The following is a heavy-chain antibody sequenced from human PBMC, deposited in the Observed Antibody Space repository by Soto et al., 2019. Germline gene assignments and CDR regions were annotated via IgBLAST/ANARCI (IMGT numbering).Heavy chain of an antibody. V-gene: IGHV1-18*01. J-gene: IGHJ5*02. CDR1: GYTFSSYG. D-gene: IGHD6-13*01. Sequence: QIRLVQSGGGVRTPGASVKVSCKASGYTFSSYGITWVRQAPGQGLEWLGWINPSSGETNYAQKFQGRVTVTTDTSTTTGYVELRNLTFDDTAVYYCARDWYPRFDPWGQGTLVTVSS. CDR2: INPSSGET. CDR3: ARDWYPRFDP.